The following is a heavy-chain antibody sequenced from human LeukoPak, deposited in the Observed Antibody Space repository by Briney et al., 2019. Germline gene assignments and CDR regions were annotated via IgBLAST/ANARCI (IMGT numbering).Heavy chain of an antibody. CDR3: ARDLFLGVALNWFDP. V-gene: IGHV3-53*01. D-gene: IGHD2-15*01. J-gene: IGHJ5*02. CDR2: IYSDGST. Sequence: GGSLRLSCAASGFIVSGDFMSWVRQAPGKGLEWVSVIYSDGSTYYADSVKGRFTISRDNSKNTLDLQMTGLRAEDTAVYYCARDLFLGVALNWFDPWGQGTLVTVSS. CDR1: GFIVSGDF.